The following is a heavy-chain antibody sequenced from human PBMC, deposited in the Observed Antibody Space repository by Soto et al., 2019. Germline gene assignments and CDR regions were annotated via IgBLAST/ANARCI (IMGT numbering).Heavy chain of an antibody. CDR3: AKDRLRGGFLTTATTNGMDV. Sequence: GGSLRLSCAASGFTFSSYGMHWVRQAPGKGLEWVALISYDGSNKYYVDSVKGRFTISRDNSKNTLFLQMNSLRAGDTAVYYCAKDRLRGGFLTTATTNGMDVWGQGTTVTVSS. CDR1: GFTFSSYG. CDR2: ISYDGSNK. D-gene: IGHD1-26*01. V-gene: IGHV3-30*18. J-gene: IGHJ6*02.